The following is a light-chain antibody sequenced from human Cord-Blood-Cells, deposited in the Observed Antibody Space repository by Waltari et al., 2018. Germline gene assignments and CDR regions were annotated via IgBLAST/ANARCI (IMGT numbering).Light chain of an antibody. CDR2: DAS. CDR3: QQRSNWLT. V-gene: IGKV3-11*01. CDR1: QSVSSY. Sequence: EIVLTQSPATLSLSPGDRATLSCRARQSVSSYLAWYQQKPGQAPRLLIYDASNRATGIPARFSGSGSGTDFTLTISSLETEDFAVYYCQQRSNWLTFGGGTKVEIK. J-gene: IGKJ4*01.